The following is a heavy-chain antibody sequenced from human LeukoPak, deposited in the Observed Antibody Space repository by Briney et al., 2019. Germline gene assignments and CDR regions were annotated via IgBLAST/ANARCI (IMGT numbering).Heavy chain of an antibody. Sequence: GGSLRLSCAASEFTFSTYWMSWVRHAPGKGLEWVADIKQDGREKYYVDSVKGRFTISRQNAKNSLFLQMNSLRAEDTAVYYCARHRSGGSQDDAFDIWGQGTMVTVSS. D-gene: IGHD2-15*01. CDR3: ARHRSGGSQDDAFDI. CDR2: IKQDGREK. V-gene: IGHV3-7*01. J-gene: IGHJ3*02. CDR1: EFTFSTYW.